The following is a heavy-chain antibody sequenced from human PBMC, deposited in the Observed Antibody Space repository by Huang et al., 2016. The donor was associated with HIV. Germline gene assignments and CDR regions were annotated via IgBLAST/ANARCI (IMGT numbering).Heavy chain of an antibody. CDR1: GGTFSSSA. CDR2: ILHIFGTA. CDR3: AREFYDDSSGYYFDY. J-gene: IGHJ4*02. V-gene: IGHV1-69*01. Sequence: QVQLVQSGAEVKKPGSSVKVSCKASGGTFSSSAINWVRQAPGQGLEWMGGILHIFGTANYAQKFQGRATITADESTSTAYMELSSLRSENTAGYYCAREFYDDSSGYYFDYWGQGTLVTVSS. D-gene: IGHD3-22*01.